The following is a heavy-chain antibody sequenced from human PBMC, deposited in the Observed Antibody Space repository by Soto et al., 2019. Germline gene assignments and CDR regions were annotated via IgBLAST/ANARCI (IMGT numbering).Heavy chain of an antibody. CDR3: AKDKGPYYDFWSGQRWFDP. D-gene: IGHD3-3*01. CDR2: ISHDGSKK. V-gene: IGHV3-30*18. CDR1: GFTFSTHG. J-gene: IGHJ5*02. Sequence: QVQLVESGGGVVHPGTSLRLSCAASGFTFSTHGMHWVRQAPCKGPEWVAVISHDGSKKYYVESVKGRFSISRDNSKSIVHLQMNNVRTEDTAVYYCAKDKGPYYDFWSGQRWFDPWGQGTLVTVSS.